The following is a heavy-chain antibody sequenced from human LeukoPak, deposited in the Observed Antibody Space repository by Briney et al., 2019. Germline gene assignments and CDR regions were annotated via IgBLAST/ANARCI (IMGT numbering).Heavy chain of an antibody. V-gene: IGHV3-66*01. CDR1: GFSVSTNY. J-gene: IGHJ3*02. CDR3: ARDLGYSAYATVRGYTFDI. CDR2: IYSGGST. D-gene: IGHD5-12*01. Sequence: PGGSLRLSCAASGFSVSTNYMSWVRQAPGKGLEWLSIIYSGGSTYYADSVKGRFTISRDNSKNTLSLQMNSLRAEDTAVYYCARDLGYSAYATVRGYTFDIWGQGTMITVSS.